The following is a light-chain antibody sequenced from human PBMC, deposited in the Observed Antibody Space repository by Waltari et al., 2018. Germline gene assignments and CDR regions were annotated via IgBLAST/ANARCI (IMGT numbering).Light chain of an antibody. CDR3: QQYYSTPYT. CDR2: WES. J-gene: IGKJ2*01. CDR1: QNVLYNSNNKNY. V-gene: IGKV4-1*01. Sequence: DIVMTQSPDSLAVSLGERATINCKSSQNVLYNSNNKNYLAWYKQNPGQPPKLFIYWESTREAGVPDRFSGSGSGTDFTLTISSLQAEDVAVYYCQQYYSTPYTFGQGTKLEIK.